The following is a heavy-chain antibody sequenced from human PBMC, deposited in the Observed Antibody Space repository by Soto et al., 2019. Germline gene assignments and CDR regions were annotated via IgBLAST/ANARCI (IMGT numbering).Heavy chain of an antibody. CDR1: VYSFTSYW. Sequence: GESLKISCKGSVYSFTSYWISWVRQMPGKGLEWMGRIDPSDSYTNYSPSFQGHVTISADKSISTAYLQWSSLKASDTAMYYCARHGVTIFGVVTPAYGMDVWGQGTTVTVSS. CDR3: ARHGVTIFGVVTPAYGMDV. J-gene: IGHJ6*02. D-gene: IGHD3-3*01. CDR2: IDPSDSYT. V-gene: IGHV5-10-1*01.